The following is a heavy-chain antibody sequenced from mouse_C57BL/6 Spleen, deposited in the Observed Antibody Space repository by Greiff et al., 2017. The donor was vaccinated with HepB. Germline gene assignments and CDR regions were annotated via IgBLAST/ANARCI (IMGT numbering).Heavy chain of an antibody. Sequence: VQLQESGPGLVKPSQSLSLTCSVTGYSITSGYYWNWIRQFPGNKLEWMGYISYDGSNNYNPSLKNRISITRDTSKNQFFLKLNSVTTEDTATYYCARVGQGYFDYWGQGTTLTVSS. V-gene: IGHV3-6*01. CDR1: GYSITSGYY. CDR2: ISYDGSN. D-gene: IGHD3-3*01. J-gene: IGHJ2*01. CDR3: ARVGQGYFDY.